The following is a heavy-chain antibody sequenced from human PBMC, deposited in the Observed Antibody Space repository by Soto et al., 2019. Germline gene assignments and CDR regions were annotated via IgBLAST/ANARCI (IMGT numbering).Heavy chain of an antibody. Sequence: SVKVSCKISGGTFSSYSMNWVRQAPGQGLEWMGGIIPISKTVNYAQKFQGRVTITADEYTSTGYMELSSLRSEDTALYYCARDQRYSYGHPPHRGMDVWGQGTKVTVYS. V-gene: IGHV1-69*13. CDR3: ARDQRYSYGHPPHRGMDV. D-gene: IGHD5-18*01. CDR2: IIPISKTV. CDR1: GGTFSSYS. J-gene: IGHJ6*02.